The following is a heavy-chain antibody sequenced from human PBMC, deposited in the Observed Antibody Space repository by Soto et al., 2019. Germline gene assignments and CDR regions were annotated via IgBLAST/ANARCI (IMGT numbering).Heavy chain of an antibody. V-gene: IGHV3-64*01. D-gene: IGHD1-7*01. CDR2: ISSNGGTT. CDR1: GFTFSSYD. CDR3: VRRVSGNYDY. Sequence: EVQLAESGGGMVQPGGSLRLSCVASGFTFSSYDMHWVRQAPGKGLEYVSSISSNGGTTYYGNSVKGRFTISRDNSKNTLYLQMVSLRAEDMAVYYCVRRVSGNYDYWGQGPWSPSPQ. J-gene: IGHJ4*02.